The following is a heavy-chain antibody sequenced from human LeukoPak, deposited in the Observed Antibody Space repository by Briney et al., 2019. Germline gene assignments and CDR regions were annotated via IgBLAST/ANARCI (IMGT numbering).Heavy chain of an antibody. Sequence: SETLSLTCAVYGGSFSGYYWSWIRQPPGKGLEWIGEINHSGSTNYNPSLKSRVTISVDTSKNQFSLKLSSVTAADTAVYYCARAADIVVVVAYYFDYWGREPWSPSPQ. CDR1: GGSFSGYY. CDR3: ARAADIVVVVAYYFDY. D-gene: IGHD2-15*01. CDR2: INHSGST. J-gene: IGHJ4*02. V-gene: IGHV4-34*01.